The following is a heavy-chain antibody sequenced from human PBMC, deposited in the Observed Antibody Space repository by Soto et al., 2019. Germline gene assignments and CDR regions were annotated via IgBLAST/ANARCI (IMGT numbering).Heavy chain of an antibody. CDR1: DDSIKSGGYY. J-gene: IGHJ5*02. CDR2: IYNSGST. V-gene: IGHV4-31*03. D-gene: IGHD3-22*01. CDR3: ARSRWALQAYYYDSSGTGNWFDP. Sequence: SETLSLTCTVSDDSIKSGGYYWTWIRQHPGKGQEWISFIYNSGSTYYSPSLRSRLLLSVDTSSSQFSLRLSSVTAADTAVYYCARSRWALQAYYYDSSGTGNWFDPWGQGTLVTVSS.